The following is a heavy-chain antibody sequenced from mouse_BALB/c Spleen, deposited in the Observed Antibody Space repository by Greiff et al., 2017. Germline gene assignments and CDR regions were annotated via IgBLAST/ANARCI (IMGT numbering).Heavy chain of an antibody. CDR1: GYTFTSYT. CDR2: INPSSGYT. CDR3: AYYEDGDAMDY. Sequence: QVQLQQSGAELARPGASVKMSCKASGYTFTSYTMHWVKQRPGQGLEWIGYINPSSGYTNYNQKFKDKATLTADKSSSTAYMQLSSLTSEDSAVYYCAYYEDGDAMDYWGQGTSVTVSS. J-gene: IGHJ4*01. V-gene: IGHV1-4*01. D-gene: IGHD2-4*01.